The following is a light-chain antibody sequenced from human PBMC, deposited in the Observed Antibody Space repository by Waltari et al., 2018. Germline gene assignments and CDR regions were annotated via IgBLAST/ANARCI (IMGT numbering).Light chain of an antibody. V-gene: IGLV2-23*02. CDR2: EVT. CDR1: SIVVGTYNL. J-gene: IGLJ1*01. Sequence: QSALTQPASVSGSPGQSIPISCTGTSIVVGTYNLFSWYQQHPGKGPKLMIYEVTKRPSGVSNRFSGSKSGNTASLTISGLQAEDEAEYYCCSYAGSKFYVFGTGTKVTVL. CDR3: CSYAGSKFYV.